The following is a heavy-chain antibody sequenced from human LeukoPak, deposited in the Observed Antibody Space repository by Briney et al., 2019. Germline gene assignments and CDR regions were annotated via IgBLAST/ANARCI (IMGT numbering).Heavy chain of an antibody. V-gene: IGHV1-2*02. CDR1: GYTFTGYY. J-gene: IGHJ5*02. CDR3: ARIDGSGSYYGPYNWFDP. Sequence: ASVKVSCKASGYTFTGYYMHWVRQAPGQGLERMGWINPNSGGTNYAQKFQGRVTMTRDTSISTAYMELSRLRSDDTAVYYCARIDGSGSYYGPYNWFDPWGQGTLVTVSS. CDR2: INPNSGGT. D-gene: IGHD3-10*01.